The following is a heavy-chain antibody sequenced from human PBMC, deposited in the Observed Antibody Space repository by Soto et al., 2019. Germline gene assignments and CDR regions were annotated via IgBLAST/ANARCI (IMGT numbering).Heavy chain of an antibody. CDR1: GYTFTSYD. CDR2: MNPNSGNT. V-gene: IGHV1-8*01. J-gene: IGHJ4*02. Sequence: QVQLVQSVAEVKKPGASVRVSCKASGYTFTSYDINWVRQDTGQGLERMGWMNPNSGNTGYAQKFQGRVTMTRNTSISTAYMEMSSLRSEDTAVYSCARERTIRGDDYWIQGTLVTVSS. D-gene: IGHD2-2*02. CDR3: ARERTIRGDDY.